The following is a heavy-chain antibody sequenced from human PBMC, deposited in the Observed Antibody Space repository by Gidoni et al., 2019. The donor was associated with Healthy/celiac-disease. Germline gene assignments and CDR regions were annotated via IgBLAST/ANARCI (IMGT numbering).Heavy chain of an antibody. J-gene: IGHJ3*02. V-gene: IGHV3-49*03. Sequence: EVQLVESGGGLVQPGRSLRLSCTASGFTFGDYAMSWFRQAPGKGLEWVGFIRSTAYGGTTEYAASVKGIFTISRDDSKSIAYLQMNSLKTEDTAVYYCTRDRVRWWTDAFDIWGQGTMVTVSS. CDR2: IRSTAYGGTT. CDR3: TRDRVRWWTDAFDI. D-gene: IGHD2-15*01. CDR1: GFTFGDYA.